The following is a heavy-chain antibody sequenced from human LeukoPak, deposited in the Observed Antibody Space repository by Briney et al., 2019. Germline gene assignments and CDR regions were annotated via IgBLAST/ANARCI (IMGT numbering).Heavy chain of an antibody. V-gene: IGHV4-39*07. CDR2: IYYSGST. Sequence: SETLSLTCTVSGGSISSSSYYWGWIRQPPGKGLEWIGSIYYSGSTYYNPSLKSRVTISVDTSKNQFSLKLSSVTAADTAVYYCPRDICCHDDSSGYYYDYWGQGTLVTVSS. J-gene: IGHJ4*02. CDR3: PRDICCHDDSSGYYYDY. D-gene: IGHD3-22*01. CDR1: GGSISSSSYY.